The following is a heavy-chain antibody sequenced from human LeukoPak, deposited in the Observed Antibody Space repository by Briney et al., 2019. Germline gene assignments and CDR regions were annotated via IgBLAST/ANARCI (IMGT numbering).Heavy chain of an antibody. V-gene: IGHV3-30*02. J-gene: IGHJ4*02. D-gene: IGHD1-1*01. Sequence: GGSLRLSCAASGFIFTEYGMYWVRQAPGKGLEWVAFVRKDATEKKYADSVEGLFTISRDDSENTVYLKMNNLRVDDTAVYYCAKRSGPNSGPFDSWGQGTPVIVSS. CDR3: AKRSGPNSGPFDS. CDR2: VRKDATEK. CDR1: GFIFTEYG.